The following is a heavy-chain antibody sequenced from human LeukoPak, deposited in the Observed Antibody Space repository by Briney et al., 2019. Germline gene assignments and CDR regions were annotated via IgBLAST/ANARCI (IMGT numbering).Heavy chain of an antibody. CDR2: TYYRSKWYN. V-gene: IGHV6-1*01. D-gene: IGHD2-15*01. CDR1: GDSVSSNSVA. Sequence: SQTLSLTCAISGDSVSSNSVAWNWIRQSPSRGLEWLGRTYYRSKWYNDYAVSVKGRITINPDTSKNQFSLQLNSVTPEDTAVYYCARDHCSGGSCHRRFDYWGQGTLVTVSS. J-gene: IGHJ4*02. CDR3: ARDHCSGGSCHRRFDY.